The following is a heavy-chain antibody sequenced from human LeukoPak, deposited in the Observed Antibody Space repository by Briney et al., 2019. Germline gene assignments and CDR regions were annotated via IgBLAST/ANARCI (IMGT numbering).Heavy chain of an antibody. CDR1: SDSIINYY. CDR2: IYYSGTT. V-gene: IGHV4-59*08. Sequence: SETLSLTCTVSSDSIINYYWSWIRQPPGKGLEWIGFIYYSGTTHYNPSLKSRVTMSVATSNNQFSLRLSSVTAADTAIYYCARHSGASPHYFDYWGQGALVTVSS. CDR3: ARHSGASPHYFDY. D-gene: IGHD1-26*01. J-gene: IGHJ4*02.